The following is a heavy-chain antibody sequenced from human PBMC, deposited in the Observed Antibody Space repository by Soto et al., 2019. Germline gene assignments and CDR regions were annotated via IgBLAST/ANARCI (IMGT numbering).Heavy chain of an antibody. CDR3: ARTPTRGASAWLDP. Sequence: QVQLQQWGSGLLKPSETLSLTCAIYGGSFSDHYWHWIRQSPGKGLEWIGEIHLSGRVNFTPSLKSRTSLSMDTSRNQFFLTLRSVTAADTAVYFCARTPTRGASAWLDPWGRGHLVTVSS. CDR1: GGSFSDHY. J-gene: IGHJ5*02. CDR2: IHLSGRV. D-gene: IGHD1-26*01. V-gene: IGHV4-34*01.